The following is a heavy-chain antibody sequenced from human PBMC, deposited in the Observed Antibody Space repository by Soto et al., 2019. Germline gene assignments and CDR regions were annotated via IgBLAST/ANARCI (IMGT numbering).Heavy chain of an antibody. CDR2: ISGSGGST. CDR3: ENTNYYYYDSSGYYFDS. V-gene: IGHV3-23*01. D-gene: IGHD3-22*01. Sequence: LGLSCAASGFTVSSYAMSWVRQAPGEGLEWVSAISGSGGSTYYADSAKGRFTITRANSKTTLYLQMNRLSAEDKDVYYCENTNYYYYDSSGYYFDSWGQGTLVTVSS. J-gene: IGHJ4*02. CDR1: GFTVSSYA.